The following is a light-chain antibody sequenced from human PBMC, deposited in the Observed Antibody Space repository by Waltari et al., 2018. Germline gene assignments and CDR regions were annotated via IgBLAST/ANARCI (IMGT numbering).Light chain of an antibody. CDR1: QTISHY. J-gene: IGKJ4*01. CDR2: DAA. Sequence: EIVLTQSPATLSLSPGERATLSCRASQTISHYFAWYQQKPGQAPRVLIYDAANRAAGIPARFSGSGSGTDFTLTISSLEPEDCAVYYCQQRYDWPLTFGGGTKVEIK. CDR3: QQRYDWPLT. V-gene: IGKV3-11*01.